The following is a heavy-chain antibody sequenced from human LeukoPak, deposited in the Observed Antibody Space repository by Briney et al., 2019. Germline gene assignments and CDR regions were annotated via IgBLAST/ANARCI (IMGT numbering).Heavy chain of an antibody. D-gene: IGHD6-13*01. CDR1: GFTFSSYA. V-gene: IGHV3-30*04. CDR2: ISYDGSNK. Sequence: GGSLRLSCAASGFTFSSYAMHWVRQAPGKGLEWVAVISYDGSNKYYADSVKGRFTISRDNSKNTLYLQMNSLRAEDTAVYYCARDGSSWYGQYYYYYYGMDVWGQGTTVTVSS. CDR3: ARDGSSWYGQYYYYYYGMDV. J-gene: IGHJ6*02.